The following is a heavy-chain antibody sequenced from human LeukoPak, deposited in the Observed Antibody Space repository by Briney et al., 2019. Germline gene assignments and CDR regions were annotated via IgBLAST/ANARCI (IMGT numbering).Heavy chain of an antibody. CDR3: AKEPRVATIEIFDY. D-gene: IGHD5-12*01. CDR1: GFTFSSYA. V-gene: IGHV3-23*01. CDR2: ISGGGAVT. Sequence: HPGGSLRLSCAASGFTFSSYAMSWVRQAPGKGLEWVSSISGGGAVTYYADSVKGRFTISRDNSKNTVYLQMNSLRAEDTAVYYCAKEPRVATIEIFDYWGQGTLVTVSS. J-gene: IGHJ4*02.